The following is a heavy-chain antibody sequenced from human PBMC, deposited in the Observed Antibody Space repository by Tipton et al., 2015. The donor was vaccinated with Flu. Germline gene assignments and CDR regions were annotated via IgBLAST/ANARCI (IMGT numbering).Heavy chain of an antibody. D-gene: IGHD1-26*01. Sequence: TLSLTCAVSGYYINSDYYWGWIRQPPGKGLEWIGTLFYNGITYYNPCLKSRVTTSVGTSKTQFSLKLSSVTAADTAVYYCVRKGATTGAFDIWGQGTMVTVSS. V-gene: IGHV4-38-2*01. CDR3: VRKGATTGAFDI. J-gene: IGHJ3*02. CDR1: GYYINSDYY. CDR2: LFYNGIT.